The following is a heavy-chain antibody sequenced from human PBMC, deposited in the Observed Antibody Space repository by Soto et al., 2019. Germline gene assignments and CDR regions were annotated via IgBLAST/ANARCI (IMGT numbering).Heavy chain of an antibody. CDR1: GGSVRTGSYH. Sequence: ETLSLTCSVSGGSVRTGSYHWSWIRQPPGKGLEWIGFIPNNGSPDYNPSLKSRVVVSIDRSKNQFSLKVNSVTAADTAVYFCARIGWGGDSWGQGTLVTVSS. V-gene: IGHV4-61*01. CDR3: ARIGWGGDS. J-gene: IGHJ4*02. CDR2: IPNNGSP. D-gene: IGHD7-27*01.